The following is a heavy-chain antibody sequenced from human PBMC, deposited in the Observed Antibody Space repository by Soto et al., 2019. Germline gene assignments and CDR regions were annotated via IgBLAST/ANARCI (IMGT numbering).Heavy chain of an antibody. J-gene: IGHJ4*02. D-gene: IGHD1-26*01. CDR2: IIPMSDTT. CDR1: GGSFSSYS. CDR3: ATLVGGIFDY. Sequence: QVQLVQSGADVKKPGSSVKVSCKASGGSFSSYSISWVRQAPGQGLEWMGGIIPMSDTTKYAQNFQGRVTITADKSTSTAYMELSSLRSVDTAVYYCATLVGGIFDYWGQGTLLTVSS. V-gene: IGHV1-69*06.